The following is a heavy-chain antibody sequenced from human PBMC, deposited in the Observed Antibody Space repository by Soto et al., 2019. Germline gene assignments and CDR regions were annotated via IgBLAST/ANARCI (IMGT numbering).Heavy chain of an antibody. Sequence: ASVKDSCKASGYTFTSYDINWVRQATGQGLEWMGWMNPNSGNTGYAQKFKGRVTMTRNTSINTAYMELSSMRSEDTAVYYCARRGRRIATDYWGQGTLVTVSS. D-gene: IGHD6-13*01. CDR3: ARRGRRIATDY. V-gene: IGHV1-8*01. CDR2: MNPNSGNT. J-gene: IGHJ4*02. CDR1: GYTFTSYD.